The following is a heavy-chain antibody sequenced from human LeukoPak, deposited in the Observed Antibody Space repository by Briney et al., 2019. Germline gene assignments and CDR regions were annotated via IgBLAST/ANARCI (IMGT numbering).Heavy chain of an antibody. CDR2: INQDGHAQ. J-gene: IGHJ5*02. CDR1: EFTVSNNY. CDR3: ARNSYGSGSHDH. V-gene: IGHV3-7*01. D-gene: IGHD3-10*01. Sequence: GGSLRLSCAASEFTVSNNYMSWVRQAPGKGLEWVANINQDGHAQYYVQSVRGRFTISRDNAKSSLYLQMNSLSVEDTGVYYCARNSYGSGSHDHWGQGTLVTVSS.